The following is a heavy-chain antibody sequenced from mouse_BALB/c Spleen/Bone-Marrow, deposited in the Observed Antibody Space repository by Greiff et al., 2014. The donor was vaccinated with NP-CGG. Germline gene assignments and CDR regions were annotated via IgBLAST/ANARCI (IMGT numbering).Heavy chain of an antibody. D-gene: IGHD1-1*01. V-gene: IGHV2-6-4*01. J-gene: IGHJ4*01. CDR3: TRFITTGAMDY. CDR2: IWGGGST. CDR1: GFSLSRYS. Sequence: VMLVESGPGQVAPSQSLSITCTVSGFSLSRYSVRWVRQPPGKGLEWLGVIWGGGSTDYNLGLKSRLSISKDNSKSQVFLKMNSLQTDDTAMYYCTRFITTGAMDYWGQGTSVTVSS.